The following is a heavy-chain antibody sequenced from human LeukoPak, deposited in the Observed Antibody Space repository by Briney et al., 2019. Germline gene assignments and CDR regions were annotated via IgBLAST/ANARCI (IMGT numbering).Heavy chain of an antibody. CDR1: GGSFSGYY. CDR3: ARARIFYCSSTSCYRNYYYYYMDV. J-gene: IGHJ6*03. Sequence: SETLPLTCAVYGGSFSGYYWSWIRQPPGKGLEWIGEINHSGSTNYNPSLKSRVTISVDTSKNQFSLKLSSVTAADTAVYYCARARIFYCSSTSCYRNYYYYYMDVWGKGTTVTVSS. CDR2: INHSGST. D-gene: IGHD2-2*01. V-gene: IGHV4-34*01.